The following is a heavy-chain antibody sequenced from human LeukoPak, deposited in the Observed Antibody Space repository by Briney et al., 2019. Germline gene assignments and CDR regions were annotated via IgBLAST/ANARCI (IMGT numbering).Heavy chain of an antibody. D-gene: IGHD3-22*01. CDR1: GYTFTSYG. Sequence: ASVKVSCKASGYTFTSYGISWLRQAPGQGLEWMGWISAYNGNTNYAQKLQGRVTMTTDTSTSTTYMELRSLRSDDTAVYYCARGGNGYYYDSSGYYDFDYWGQGTLVTVSS. V-gene: IGHV1-18*01. CDR3: ARGGNGYYYDSSGYYDFDY. J-gene: IGHJ4*02. CDR2: ISAYNGNT.